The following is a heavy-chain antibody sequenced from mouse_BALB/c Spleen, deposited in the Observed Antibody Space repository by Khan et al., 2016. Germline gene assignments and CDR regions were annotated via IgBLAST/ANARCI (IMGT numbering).Heavy chain of an antibody. Sequence: QVQLKESGPGLVAPSQTLSITCTVSGFSLTHYGVHWVRQPPGKGLEWLGIIWAGGSTNYNSALMSRLSISKDNSKSKVSLKMNSLQTDDTAMYYCARDENYRYDGFAYWGQGTLVTVSA. CDR2: IWAGGST. CDR3: ARDENYRYDGFAY. CDR1: GFSLTHYG. V-gene: IGHV2-9*02. J-gene: IGHJ3*01. D-gene: IGHD2-14*01.